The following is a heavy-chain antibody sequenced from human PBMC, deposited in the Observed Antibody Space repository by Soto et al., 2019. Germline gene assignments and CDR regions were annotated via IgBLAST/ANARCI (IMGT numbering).Heavy chain of an antibody. D-gene: IGHD3-22*01. J-gene: IGHJ4*02. V-gene: IGHV1-69*13. Sequence: GASVKVSCKASGFTFSSYAISWVRQAPGQGLEWMGGIIPIFGTANYAQKFQGRVTITADESTSTAYMELSSLRSEDTAVYYCARCSYYYDSSGYYYYFDYWGQGTLVTVSS. CDR2: IIPIFGTA. CDR3: ARCSYYYDSSGYYYYFDY. CDR1: GFTFSSYA.